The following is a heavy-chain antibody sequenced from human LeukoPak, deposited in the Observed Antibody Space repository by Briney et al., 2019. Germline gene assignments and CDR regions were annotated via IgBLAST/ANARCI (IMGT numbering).Heavy chain of an antibody. CDR2: IGNDGSYT. Sequence: GGSLRLSCAASGFTFSNPNMNWVRQAPGKGLEWVSSIGNDGSYTYYADSVKGRFTISRNNAKNSLYLQMSSLRVEDTAVYYCATYSGTYREHWGQGTLVTVSS. V-gene: IGHV3-21*01. J-gene: IGHJ1*01. CDR1: GFTFSNPN. D-gene: IGHD1-26*01. CDR3: ATYSGTYREH.